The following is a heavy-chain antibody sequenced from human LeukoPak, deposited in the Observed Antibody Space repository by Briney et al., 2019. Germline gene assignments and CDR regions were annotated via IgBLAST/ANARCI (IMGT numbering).Heavy chain of an antibody. J-gene: IGHJ4*02. CDR3: ARGIRAANYFFDF. Sequence: ASVKVSCKASGYTFTGYFMHWVRQAPGQGLEWMGWINPKNGATNYVQKFQGRVTMTRDTSISTVYMELSGLRSDDTALYYCARGIRAANYFFDFWGQGTLVTVTS. D-gene: IGHD6-25*01. CDR1: GYTFTGYF. CDR2: INPKNGAT. V-gene: IGHV1-2*02.